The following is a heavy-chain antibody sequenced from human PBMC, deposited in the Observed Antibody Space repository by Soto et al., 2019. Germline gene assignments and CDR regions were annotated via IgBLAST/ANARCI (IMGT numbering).Heavy chain of an antibody. CDR2: ISGSGGST. J-gene: IGHJ5*02. V-gene: IGHV3-23*01. D-gene: IGHD2-2*02. Sequence: EVQLLESGGGLVQPGGSLRLSCAASGFTFSSYAMSWVRQAPGKGLEWVSAISGSGGSTYYADSVKGRFTISRDNSKNTLYLQMNSLRAEDTAVYYCAKDLLPAAIRSHWFDPWGQGTLVTVSS. CDR1: GFTFSSYA. CDR3: AKDLLPAAIRSHWFDP.